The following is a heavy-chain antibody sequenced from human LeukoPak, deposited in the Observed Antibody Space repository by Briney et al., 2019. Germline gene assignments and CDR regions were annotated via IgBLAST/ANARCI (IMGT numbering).Heavy chain of an antibody. Sequence: GGSLRLSCAASGFTLGNYAMSWVRQAPGKGLEWVSAISGAGDGTYYADSVRGRFTISRDNSKNMLYLQMNSLRVEDTAVYYCARFGSNSWTRYFDPWGQGNLVTVSS. J-gene: IGHJ4*02. CDR1: GFTLGNYA. CDR2: ISGAGDGT. D-gene: IGHD3/OR15-3a*01. V-gene: IGHV3-23*01. CDR3: ARFGSNSWTRYFDP.